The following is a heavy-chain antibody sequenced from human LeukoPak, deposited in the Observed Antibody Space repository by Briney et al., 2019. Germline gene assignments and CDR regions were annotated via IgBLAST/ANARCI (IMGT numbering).Heavy chain of an antibody. J-gene: IGHJ5*02. CDR2: IYYSGST. CDR1: GGSISSYY. Sequence: SETLSLTCTVSGGSISSYYWSWIRQPPGKGLEWIGYIYYSGSTNYNPSLKSRVTISVDTSKNQFSLKLSSVTAADTAVYYCARDTEYSSSWYVGFDPWGQGTLVTVSS. CDR3: ARDTEYSSSWYVGFDP. D-gene: IGHD6-13*01. V-gene: IGHV4-59*01.